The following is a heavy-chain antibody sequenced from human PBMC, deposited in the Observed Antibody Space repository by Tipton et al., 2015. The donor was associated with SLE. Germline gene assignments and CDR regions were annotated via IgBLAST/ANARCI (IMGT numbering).Heavy chain of an antibody. CDR1: GGSIRSYY. J-gene: IGHJ1*01. D-gene: IGHD3-10*01. CDR2: IYTSGST. Sequence: TLSLTCTVSGGSIRSYYWSWFRQPPGKGMEWIGYIYTSGSTNYNPTPQSLVTISVDTSKNQFSLKLSSVTAADTAVYYCARGDYYGSGSLLQHWGQGTLVTVSS. CDR3: ARGDYYGSGSLLQH. V-gene: IGHV4-4*08.